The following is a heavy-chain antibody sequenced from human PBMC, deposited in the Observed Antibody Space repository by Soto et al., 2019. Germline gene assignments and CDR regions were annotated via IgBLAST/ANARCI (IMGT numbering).Heavy chain of an antibody. CDR1: GFTFSSYW. CDR3: AREDFAAACGF. V-gene: IGHV3-74*01. D-gene: IGHD6-13*01. CDR2: IRSDGSST. Sequence: PGGSLRLSCAASGFTFSSYWMHWVRQAPGKGLVWVSRIRSDGSSTSYADSVKGRFTISRDNAKNTLYLQMNSLRAEDTAVYYCAREDFAAACGFWGQGALVNVSS. J-gene: IGHJ4*02.